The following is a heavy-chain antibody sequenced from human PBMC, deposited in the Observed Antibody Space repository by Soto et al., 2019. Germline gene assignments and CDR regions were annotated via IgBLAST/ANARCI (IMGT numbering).Heavy chain of an antibody. D-gene: IGHD4-17*01. CDR3: ARGATVTQFDY. CDR1: GVSVSSGSFY. Sequence: SETLSLTCTVSGVSVSSGSFYWAWIRQPPGKGLEWIGFGSYSGTTNYKPSLKSRVTISVDMSRSQISLKVSSLTAADTAVYYCARGATVTQFDYWGRGTLVTVS. V-gene: IGHV4-61*01. J-gene: IGHJ4*02. CDR2: GSYSGTT.